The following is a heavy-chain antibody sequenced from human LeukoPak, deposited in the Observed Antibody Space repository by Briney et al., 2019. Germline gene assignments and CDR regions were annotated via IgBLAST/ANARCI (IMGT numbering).Heavy chain of an antibody. D-gene: IGHD3-10*01. CDR2: TSSNGGST. CDR3: ARSVLLWFGESIDAFDI. V-gene: IGHV3-64*01. J-gene: IGHJ3*02. Sequence: GGSLRLSCAASGFTFSSYAMHSLRQAPGKGLGYVSATSSNGGSTYYANSVKGTFTISIDNSKNTQYLQLGSLRAEDMAVYYCARSVLLWFGESIDAFDIWGQGTMVTVSS. CDR1: GFTFSSYA.